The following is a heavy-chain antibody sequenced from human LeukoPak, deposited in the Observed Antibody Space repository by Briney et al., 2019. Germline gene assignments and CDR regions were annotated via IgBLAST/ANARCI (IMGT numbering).Heavy chain of an antibody. CDR1: GFTFSSYD. Sequence: QPGESLRLSCTASGFTFSSYDMHWVRQGTGKGLEWVSAIGTAGDTYYGGSVKGRFTISRENAKNSLYLQMNSLRAGDTAVYYCARVAAAGKGFDHWGQGTLVTVSS. CDR3: ARVAAAGKGFDH. V-gene: IGHV3-13*01. CDR2: IGTAGDT. D-gene: IGHD6-13*01. J-gene: IGHJ4*02.